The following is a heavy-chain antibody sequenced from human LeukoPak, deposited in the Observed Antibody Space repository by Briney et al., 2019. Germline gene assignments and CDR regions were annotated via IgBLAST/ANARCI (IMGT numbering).Heavy chain of an antibody. D-gene: IGHD5-12*01. CDR2: ISAYNGNT. V-gene: IGHV1-18*01. J-gene: IGHJ3*02. CDR1: GYTFTSYG. Sequence: ASVKVSCKASGYTFTSYGISWVRQAPGQGLEWMGWISAYNGNTNYAQKLQGRVTMTTDTSTSTAYMELRSLRSDDTAVYCCARVASGIDAFDIWGQGTMVTVSS. CDR3: ARVASGIDAFDI.